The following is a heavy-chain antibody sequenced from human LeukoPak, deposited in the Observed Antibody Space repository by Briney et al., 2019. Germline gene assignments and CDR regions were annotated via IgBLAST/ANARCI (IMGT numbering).Heavy chain of an antibody. J-gene: IGHJ6*03. D-gene: IGHD3-9*01. CDR1: GFTFDEYG. Sequence: GGYLRLSCAASGFTFDEYGMNWVRQAPGKGLEWISGIRWNGDATNYAASVEGRFTISRDNAKNSLYLQMNSLRAEDTAFYQGEDGIRYYYYYYMDVWGKGTTVTVSS. CDR3: EDGIRYYYYYYMDV. CDR2: IRWNGDAT. V-gene: IGHV3-20*01.